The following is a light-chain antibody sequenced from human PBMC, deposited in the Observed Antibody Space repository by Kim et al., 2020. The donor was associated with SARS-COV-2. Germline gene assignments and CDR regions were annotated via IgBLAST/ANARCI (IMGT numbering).Light chain of an antibody. CDR1: SSDVGGYNY. CDR3: SSYTSNSSVV. J-gene: IGLJ2*01. Sequence: GQSITISCTGTSSDVGGYNYVSWYQQHTGKAPNLMIYEVSKRPSGVSNRFSGSKSGNTASLTISGLQAEDEADYYCSSYTSNSSVVFGGGTKLTVL. V-gene: IGLV2-14*01. CDR2: EVS.